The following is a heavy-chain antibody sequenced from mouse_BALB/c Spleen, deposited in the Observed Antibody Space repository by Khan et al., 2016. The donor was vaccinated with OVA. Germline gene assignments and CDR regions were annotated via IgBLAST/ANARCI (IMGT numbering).Heavy chain of an antibody. D-gene: IGHD4-1*01. Sequence: VQLKQSGPELVKPGASVKMSCKASGYTFTNYVLHWVKQKPGQGLEWIGWINPYNGGTKYNEKFKGKATLASDKSSITAYMELSSLTSEDSAVYYCARGNWQSYYFDYWGQGTTLTLSS. CDR3: ARGNWQSYYFDY. CDR2: INPYNGGT. J-gene: IGHJ2*01. CDR1: GYTFTNYV. V-gene: IGHV1S136*01.